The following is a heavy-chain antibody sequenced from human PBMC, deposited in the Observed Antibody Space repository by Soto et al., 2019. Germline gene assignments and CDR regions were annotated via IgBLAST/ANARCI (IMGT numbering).Heavy chain of an antibody. CDR1: GFTFSSYS. V-gene: IGHV3-48*01. D-gene: IGHD2-15*01. CDR2: ISSSSSTI. CDR3: ARDRVYCSGGSCFTPDAFDI. Sequence: GGSLRLSCAASGFTFSSYSMNWVRQAPGKGLEWVSYISSSSSTIYYADSVKGRFTISRDNAKNSLYLQMNSLRAEDTAVYYCARDRVYCSGGSCFTPDAFDIWGKGKTVTVSS. J-gene: IGHJ3*02.